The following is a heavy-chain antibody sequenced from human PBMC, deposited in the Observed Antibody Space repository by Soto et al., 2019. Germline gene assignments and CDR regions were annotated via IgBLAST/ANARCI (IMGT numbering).Heavy chain of an antibody. Sequence: EVQLVESGGGLVQPGGSLRLSCVASGFSFSSYTMNWFRQAPGKGLEWVSDISRNASTISHADSVRGRFTISRDNAKTSLYLQMNSLRAEDTAVYYCARDREYCSGDNCYETGAAYWGQGALVTVSS. V-gene: IGHV3-48*01. J-gene: IGHJ4*02. CDR2: ISRNASTI. CDR3: ARDREYCSGDNCYETGAAY. CDR1: GFSFSSYT. D-gene: IGHD2-15*01.